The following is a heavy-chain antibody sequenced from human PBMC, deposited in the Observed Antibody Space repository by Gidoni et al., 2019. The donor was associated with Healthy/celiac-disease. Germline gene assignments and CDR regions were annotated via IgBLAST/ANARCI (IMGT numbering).Heavy chain of an antibody. J-gene: IGHJ6*02. CDR1: GFTFSSYE. D-gene: IGHD3-3*01. CDR3: ARNGQLEWLLYRYYYYGMDV. V-gene: IGHV3-48*03. CDR2: ISRSGSTI. Sequence: EVQLVESGGGLVQPGGSLRLSCAASGFTFSSYEMNWVRQAPGKGLEWVSYISRSGSTIYYADSVKGRFTISRDNAKNSLYLQMNSLRAEDTAVYYCARNGQLEWLLYRYYYYGMDVWGQGTTVTVSS.